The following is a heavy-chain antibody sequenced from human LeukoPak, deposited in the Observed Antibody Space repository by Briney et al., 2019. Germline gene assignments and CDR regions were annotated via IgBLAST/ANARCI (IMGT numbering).Heavy chain of an antibody. CDR3: ARDKQPGDY. CDR2: ISYTGSA. Sequence: PSETLSLTCTVSGGSISGYYWNWIRQPPGKGLEWIGYISYTGSADYNPSLKSRVTISADTSKNQFSLKVTSLTAADTAVYYCARDKQPGDYWGQGTLVTVSS. V-gene: IGHV4-59*01. CDR1: GGSISGYY. D-gene: IGHD5-18*01. J-gene: IGHJ4*02.